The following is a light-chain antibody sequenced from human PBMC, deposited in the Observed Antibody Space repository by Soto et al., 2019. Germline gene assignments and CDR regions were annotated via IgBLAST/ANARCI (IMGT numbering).Light chain of an antibody. CDR1: QSVTSN. J-gene: IGKJ5*01. Sequence: IVLTQSPGTLSLSPGERATLSCRASQSVTSNFLAWYQQKPGQAPRLLIYGASSGATGIPDRFSGSGSGTEFTLTITSLQSEDFAVYYCQQYNNWPPITFAQGTRLEIK. CDR2: GAS. CDR3: QQYNNWPPIT. V-gene: IGKV3D-15*01.